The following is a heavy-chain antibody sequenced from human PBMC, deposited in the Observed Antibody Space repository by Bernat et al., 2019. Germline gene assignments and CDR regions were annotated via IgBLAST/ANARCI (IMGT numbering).Heavy chain of an antibody. Sequence: QVQLQQWGAGLLKPSETLSLTCAVYGGSFSGYYWSWIRQPPGKGLEWIGEINHSGSTNYNPSLKSRVTISVDTSKNQFSLKLSSVTAADTAVYYCARVRFLEWLLYRYYFDYWGQGTLVTVSS. J-gene: IGHJ4*02. CDR2: INHSGST. CDR1: GGSFSGYY. V-gene: IGHV4-34*01. CDR3: ARVRFLEWLLYRYYFDY. D-gene: IGHD3-3*01.